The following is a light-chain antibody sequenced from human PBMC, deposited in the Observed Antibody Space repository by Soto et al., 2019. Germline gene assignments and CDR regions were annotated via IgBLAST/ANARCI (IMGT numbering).Light chain of an antibody. Sequence: DIQMTQSPSSLSASVGDRVTITCRASRSMSTYLNWYQQKPGKAPKLMIYAASSLQSGVPSRFSGSGSGTDCTLTINSLQPEDFSTYYCQQSYSTPSWTFGQGTKVEIK. CDR2: AAS. CDR1: RSMSTY. J-gene: IGKJ1*01. CDR3: QQSYSTPSWT. V-gene: IGKV1-39*01.